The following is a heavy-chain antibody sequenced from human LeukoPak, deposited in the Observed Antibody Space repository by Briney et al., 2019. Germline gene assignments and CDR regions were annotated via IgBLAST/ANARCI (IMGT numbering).Heavy chain of an antibody. V-gene: IGHV4-34*01. Sequence: SKTLSLTCAVYGGSFSGYYWSWIRQPPGKGLEWIGEINHSGSTNYNPSLKSRVTISVDTSKNQFSLKLSSVTAADTAVYYCARGPWIQLGFDYWGQGTLVTVSS. D-gene: IGHD5-18*01. J-gene: IGHJ4*02. CDR1: GGSFSGYY. CDR3: ARGPWIQLGFDY. CDR2: INHSGST.